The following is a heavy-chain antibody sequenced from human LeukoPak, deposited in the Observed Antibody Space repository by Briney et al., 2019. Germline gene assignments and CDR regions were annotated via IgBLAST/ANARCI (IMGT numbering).Heavy chain of an antibody. Sequence: ASVKVSCKASGYTFTSYGINWVRQAPGQGLEWMGWISAYNGNTNYAQKLQGRLTMTTDTSTSTAYMELRSLRSDDTAVYYCATGGYYGSGSYWNGLDVWGQGTTVTVSS. D-gene: IGHD3-10*01. J-gene: IGHJ6*02. CDR2: ISAYNGNT. CDR3: ATGGYYGSGSYWNGLDV. CDR1: GYTFTSYG. V-gene: IGHV1-18*01.